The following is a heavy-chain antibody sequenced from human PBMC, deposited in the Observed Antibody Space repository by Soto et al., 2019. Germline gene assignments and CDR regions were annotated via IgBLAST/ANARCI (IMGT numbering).Heavy chain of an antibody. D-gene: IGHD6-19*01. V-gene: IGHV3-23*01. CDR1: GFASS. Sequence: EVQLLESGGGLIQPGGSLRLSCVISGFASSITWVRQARGKGREWVSGIGLGGGDTYYEYSVRGRFTVSRDTSKSTLFQQMNSLRAEDTAVYYCANIIVGQWQVPGGYWGQGTLVTVSS. CDR2: IGLGGGDT. CDR3: ANIIVGQWQVPGGY. J-gene: IGHJ4*02.